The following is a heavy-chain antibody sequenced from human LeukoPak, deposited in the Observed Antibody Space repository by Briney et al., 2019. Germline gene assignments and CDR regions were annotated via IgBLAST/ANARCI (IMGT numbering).Heavy chain of an antibody. CDR3: AKDANPRTNYYGMDV. D-gene: IGHD4/OR15-4a*01. CDR2: ISGSGGST. Sequence: GGSLRLSCAASGFTFSSYAMSWVRQAPGKGLELVSAISGSGGSTYYADSVKGRFTISRDNSKNTLYLQMNSLRAEDTAVYYCAKDANPRTNYYGMDVWGQGTTVTVSS. V-gene: IGHV3-23*01. J-gene: IGHJ6*02. CDR1: GFTFSSYA.